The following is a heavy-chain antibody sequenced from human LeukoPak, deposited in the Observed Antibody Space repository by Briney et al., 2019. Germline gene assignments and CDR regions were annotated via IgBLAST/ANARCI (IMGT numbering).Heavy chain of an antibody. CDR1: GYTFTSYY. J-gene: IGHJ4*02. CDR3: ARDLRWLDVGNFDY. CDR2: INPNSGGT. V-gene: IGHV1-2*02. Sequence: ASVKVSCKASGYTFTSYYMHWVRQAPGQGLEWMGWINPNSGGTNYAQKFQGRVTMTRDTSISTAYMELSRLRSDDTAVYYCARDLRWLDVGNFDYWGQGTLVTVSS. D-gene: IGHD4-23*01.